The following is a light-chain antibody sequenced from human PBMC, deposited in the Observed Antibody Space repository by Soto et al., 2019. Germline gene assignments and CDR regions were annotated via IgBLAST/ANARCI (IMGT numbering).Light chain of an antibody. CDR1: QSVASSF. J-gene: IGKJ3*01. CDR2: GAS. V-gene: IGKV3-20*01. Sequence: EIVLTQSPGTLSLSPGERATLSCRASQSVASSFLAWYQQKPGQAPRLLIYGASSRATGIPDRFSGSGSGTDFTLTITRLEPEDFAVYYCQLFATSPFTFGPGTTVDVK. CDR3: QLFATSPFT.